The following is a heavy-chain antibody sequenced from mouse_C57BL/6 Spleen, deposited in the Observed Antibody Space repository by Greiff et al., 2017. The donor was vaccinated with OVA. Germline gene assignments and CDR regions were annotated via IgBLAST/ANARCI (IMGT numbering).Heavy chain of an antibody. CDR1: GYTFTSYW. J-gene: IGHJ4*01. Sequence: QVQLKQPGAELVMPGASVKLSCKASGYTFTSYWMHWVQQRPGQGLEWIGEIDPSDSYTKYNQKFKGKSTLTVDKSSSTAYMQLSSLTSEDSAVYYCARSTRAMDYWGQGTSVTVSS. CDR2: IDPSDSYT. CDR3: ARSTRAMDY. V-gene: IGHV1-69*01.